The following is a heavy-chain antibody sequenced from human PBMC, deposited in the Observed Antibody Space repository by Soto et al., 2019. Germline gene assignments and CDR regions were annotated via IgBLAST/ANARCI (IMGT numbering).Heavy chain of an antibody. Sequence: QVQLQESGPGLVKPSQTLSLTCTVSGGSISSGDYYWSWIRQPPGKGLEWIGYIYYSGSTYYNPSLKSRVTISVDTSKNQFSLKLSSVTAADTAVYYCARGDWFGDIVSNWFDPWGQGTLVTVSS. D-gene: IGHD3-10*01. CDR1: GGSISSGDYY. CDR3: ARGDWFGDIVSNWFDP. V-gene: IGHV4-30-4*01. CDR2: IYYSGST. J-gene: IGHJ5*02.